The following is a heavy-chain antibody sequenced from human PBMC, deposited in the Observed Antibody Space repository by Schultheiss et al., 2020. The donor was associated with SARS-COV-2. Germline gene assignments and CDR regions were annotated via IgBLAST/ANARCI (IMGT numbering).Heavy chain of an antibody. D-gene: IGHD2-2*02. J-gene: IGHJ6*02. Sequence: SVKVSCKASGGTFSSYVISWVRQAPGQGLEWMGGIIPLSGTANYAQKFQGRVTITADESTSTAYMELSSLRSEDTAMYYCGREGVLPDGINAYYYGMDVWGQGTTVTVSS. CDR3: GREGVLPDGINAYYYGMDV. CDR1: GGTFSSYV. V-gene: IGHV1-69*13. CDR2: IIPLSGTA.